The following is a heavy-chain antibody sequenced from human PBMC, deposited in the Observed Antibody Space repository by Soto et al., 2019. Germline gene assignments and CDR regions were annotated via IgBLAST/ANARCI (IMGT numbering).Heavy chain of an antibody. D-gene: IGHD3-3*01. J-gene: IGHJ4*02. Sequence: ASVKVSCKASGYTFTSYGISWVRQAPEQGLEWMGWISAYNGNTNYAQKLQGRVTMTTDTSTSTAYMELRSLRSDDTAVYYWASHETGSRTGDLYYWGQGTLVNVSS. CDR1: GYTFTSYG. CDR2: ISAYNGNT. V-gene: IGHV1-18*01. CDR3: ASHETGSRTGDLYY.